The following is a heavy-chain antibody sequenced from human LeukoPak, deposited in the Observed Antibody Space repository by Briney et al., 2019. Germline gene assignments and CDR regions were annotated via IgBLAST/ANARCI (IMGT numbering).Heavy chain of an antibody. Sequence: SETLSLTCTVSGGSLSSYYWSWIRQPPGKGLEWIGYIYYSGSTNYNPSLKSRVTISVDTSKNQLSLKLSSVTAADTAVYYCARAKTDYGPYYFDYWGQGTLVTVSS. D-gene: IGHD4-17*01. CDR3: ARAKTDYGPYYFDY. CDR2: IYYSGST. CDR1: GGSLSSYY. J-gene: IGHJ4*02. V-gene: IGHV4-59*01.